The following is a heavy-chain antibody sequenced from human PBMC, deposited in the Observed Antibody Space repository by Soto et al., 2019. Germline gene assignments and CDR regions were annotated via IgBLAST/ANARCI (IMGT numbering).Heavy chain of an antibody. CDR1: GYTFTSYG. J-gene: IGHJ5*02. CDR2: ISAYNGNT. Sequence: ASGKVSCKASGYTFTSYGISWVRQAPGQGLEWMGWISAYNGNTNYAQKLQGRVTMTTDTSTSTAYMELRSLRSDDTAVYYCARDRYSSHPATHWFDPWGQGTLVTVSS. D-gene: IGHD6-13*01. CDR3: ARDRYSSHPATHWFDP. V-gene: IGHV1-18*04.